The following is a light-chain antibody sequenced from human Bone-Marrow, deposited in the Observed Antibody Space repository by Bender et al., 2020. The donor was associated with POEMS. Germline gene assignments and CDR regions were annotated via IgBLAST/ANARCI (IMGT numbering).Light chain of an antibody. CDR3: VAWDDTLNGWV. Sequence: QSALTQPASVSGSPGQSITISCTGTSSDIGGYNYVSWYQQHPGKAPKLMIFEVSYRPSGVSDRFSGSKSGNTASLTISGLQPEDEADYYCVAWDDTLNGWVFGGGTKLTVL. CDR2: EVS. V-gene: IGLV2-14*01. J-gene: IGLJ2*01. CDR1: SSDIGGYNY.